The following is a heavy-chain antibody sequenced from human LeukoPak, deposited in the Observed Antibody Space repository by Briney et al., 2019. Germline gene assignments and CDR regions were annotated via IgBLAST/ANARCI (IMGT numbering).Heavy chain of an antibody. V-gene: IGHV1-18*01. CDR2: ISAYNGNT. CDR3: ARGVMITFGGVIVPYYFDY. D-gene: IGHD3-16*02. J-gene: IGHJ4*02. Sequence: VASVKVSCKASNYTFISYGISWVRQAPGQGLEWMGWISAYNGNTNYAQKLQGRVTMTTDTSTSTAYMELRSLRPDDTAVYYCARGVMITFGGVIVPYYFDYWGQGTLVTVSS. CDR1: NYTFISYG.